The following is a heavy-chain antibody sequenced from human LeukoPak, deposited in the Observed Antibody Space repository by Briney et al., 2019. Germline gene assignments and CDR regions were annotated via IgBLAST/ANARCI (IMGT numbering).Heavy chain of an antibody. J-gene: IGHJ4*02. D-gene: IGHD2-15*01. CDR3: ARDYGGPHYFDY. V-gene: IGHV3-23*01. CDR2: ISGSGGST. Sequence: GGSLRLSCAASGFTFSSYAMSWVRQAPGKGLEWVSAISGSGGSTYYADSVKGRFTISRDNSKNTLYLQMNSLRAEDTAVYYCARDYGGPHYFDYWGQGTLVTVSS. CDR1: GFTFSSYA.